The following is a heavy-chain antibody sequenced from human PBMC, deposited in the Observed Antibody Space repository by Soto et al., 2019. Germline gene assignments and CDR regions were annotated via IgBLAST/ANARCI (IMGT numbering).Heavy chain of an antibody. D-gene: IGHD3-3*01. V-gene: IGHV3-30-3*01. CDR3: ARDKSDLRFLEWSYYFDY. J-gene: IGHJ4*02. Sequence: QVQLVESGGGVVQPGRSLRLSCAASGFTFSSSAMHWVRQAPGKGLEWVAVISYDGSNKYYADSVKGRFTISRDNYKNTLYLQMNSLRAEDTAVYYCARDKSDLRFLEWSYYFDYWGQGTLVTVSS. CDR2: ISYDGSNK. CDR1: GFTFSSSA.